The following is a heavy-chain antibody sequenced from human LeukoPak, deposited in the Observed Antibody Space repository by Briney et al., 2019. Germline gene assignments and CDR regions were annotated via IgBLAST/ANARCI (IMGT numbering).Heavy chain of an antibody. D-gene: IGHD1-7*01. J-gene: IGHJ5*02. CDR3: ARDNYAGANWFDP. Sequence: SVKVSCKASGGTFSSYAISWVRQAPGQGLEWMGGIIPIFGTANYAQKFQGRVTITTDESTSTAYTELSSLRSEDTAVYYCARDNYAGANWFDPWGQGTLVTVSS. CDR2: IIPIFGTA. V-gene: IGHV1-69*05. CDR1: GGTFSSYA.